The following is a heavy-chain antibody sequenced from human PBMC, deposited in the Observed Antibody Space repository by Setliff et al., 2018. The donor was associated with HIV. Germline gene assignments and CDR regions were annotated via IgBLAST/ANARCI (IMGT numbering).Heavy chain of an antibody. CDR1: GVSMSTTSYY. CDR2: INHSGST. J-gene: IGHJ6*03. Sequence: SETLSLTCNVSGVSMSTTSYYWGWIRQPPGKGLEWIGEINHSGSTNYNPSLKSRVTISVDTSKSQFSLNLTSVTAADTAVYYCARGLSITVFGVVRTGYYMGVWGKGTTVTVSS. V-gene: IGHV4-39*07. CDR3: ARGLSITVFGVVRTGYYMGV. D-gene: IGHD3-3*01.